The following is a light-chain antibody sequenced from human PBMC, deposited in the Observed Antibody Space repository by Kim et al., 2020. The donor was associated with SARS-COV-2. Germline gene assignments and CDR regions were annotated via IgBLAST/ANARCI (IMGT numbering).Light chain of an antibody. CDR3: CSYAGSYTVV. J-gene: IGLJ2*01. Sequence: QSALTQPRSVSGSPGQSVTISFTGTSSDVGGYSYVSWYQRHPGKAPKLMIYDVTKRPSGVPDRFSGSKSGNTASLTISGLQPEDEADYYCCSYAGSYTVVFGGGTQLTVL. CDR1: SSDVGGYSY. CDR2: DVT. V-gene: IGLV2-11*01.